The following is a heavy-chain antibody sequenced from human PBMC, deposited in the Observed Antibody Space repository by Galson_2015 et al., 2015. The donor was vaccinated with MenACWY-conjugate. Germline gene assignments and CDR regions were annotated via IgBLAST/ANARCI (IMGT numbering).Heavy chain of an antibody. J-gene: IGHJ3*02. CDR2: IYPGDSDI. CDR3: ARPGTTWGSFDI. D-gene: IGHD1-7*01. CDR1: GYSFTTYW. Sequence: QSGAEVTKPGESLKISCKGSGYSFTTYWIGWVRQMPGKGLEWMGIIYPGDSDISNSPSFQGQVTISVDKSITTAYLQWSSLKASDTAMYYCARPGTTWGSFDIWGQGTMVTVSS. V-gene: IGHV5-51*03.